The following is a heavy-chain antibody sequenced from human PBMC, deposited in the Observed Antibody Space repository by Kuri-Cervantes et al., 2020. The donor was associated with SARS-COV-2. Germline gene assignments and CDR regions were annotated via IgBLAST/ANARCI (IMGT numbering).Heavy chain of an antibody. V-gene: IGHV3-30-3*01. CDR3: AGLDEYISGWHNDF. J-gene: IGHJ4*02. CDR1: GGTFSSYA. CDR2: ISCDGSNK. Sequence: SCKASGGTFSSYAMHWVRQAPGKGLEWVAVISCDGSNKYYADSVKGRVTISRDNSKNTLYLQMNSLRAEDTAVYYCAGLDEYISGWHNDFWGQGTMVTVSS. D-gene: IGHD6-19*01.